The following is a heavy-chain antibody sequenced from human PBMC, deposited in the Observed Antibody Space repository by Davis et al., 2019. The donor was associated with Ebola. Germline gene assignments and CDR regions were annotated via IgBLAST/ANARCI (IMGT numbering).Heavy chain of an antibody. CDR3: ARDGYDSLGYDFDF. V-gene: IGHV3-21*01. D-gene: IGHD3-22*01. CDR2: ISTGSTFI. CDR1: GFTFSNAW. Sequence: GESLKISCAASGFTFSNAWMNWVRQAPGKGLEWVSSISTGSTFIYYADSVKGRFTISRDNAKSSLFLQLSSLRAEDTAVYYCARDGYDSLGYDFDFWGQGTLVTVSS. J-gene: IGHJ4*02.